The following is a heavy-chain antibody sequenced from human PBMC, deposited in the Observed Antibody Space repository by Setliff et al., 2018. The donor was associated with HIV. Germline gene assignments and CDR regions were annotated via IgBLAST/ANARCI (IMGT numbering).Heavy chain of an antibody. CDR2: ISGSGGST. CDR3: AKDYTSGWYGIYYFGC. Sequence: PGGSLRLSCEVSGFTVSNNYMTWVRQAPGKGLEWVSVISGSGGSTYYADSVKGRFTISRDNSKNTLYLQMNSLRAEDTAVYYCAKDYTSGWYGIYYFGCWGQGTLVTVSS. D-gene: IGHD6-19*01. V-gene: IGHV3-23*01. J-gene: IGHJ4*02. CDR1: GFTVSNNY.